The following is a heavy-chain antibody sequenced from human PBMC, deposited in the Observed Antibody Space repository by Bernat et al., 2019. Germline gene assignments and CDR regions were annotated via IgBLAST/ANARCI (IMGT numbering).Heavy chain of an antibody. J-gene: IGHJ4*02. CDR1: GGSFSGYY. D-gene: IGHD6-19*01. CDR2: INHSGST. V-gene: IGHV4-34*01. CDR3: ARGVFGSGWYFVHPHFDY. Sequence: QVQLQQWGAGLLKPSETLSLTCAVEGGSFSGYYWSWIRQPPGKGLEWIGEINHSGSTNYNPSLKSRVTISVDTSKTQFSLKLSSVTAADTAVYYCARGVFGSGWYFVHPHFDYWGQGTLVTVSS.